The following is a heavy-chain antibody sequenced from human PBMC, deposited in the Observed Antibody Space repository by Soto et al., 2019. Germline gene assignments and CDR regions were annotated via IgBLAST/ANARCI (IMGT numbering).Heavy chain of an antibody. CDR2: IKPDGSEK. D-gene: IGHD3-10*01. J-gene: IGHJ3*02. CDR3: ARDKFSGNDAFDI. CDR1: GFTFSSYW. V-gene: IGHV3-7*01. Sequence: EVQLVESGGGLVQPGGSLRLSCAASGFTFSSYWMSWVRQAPGKGLEWVANIKPDGSEKYYVGSVKGRFTISRDNAKNSLYLQMNSLRAEDTAVYYCARDKFSGNDAFDIWGQGTMVTVSS.